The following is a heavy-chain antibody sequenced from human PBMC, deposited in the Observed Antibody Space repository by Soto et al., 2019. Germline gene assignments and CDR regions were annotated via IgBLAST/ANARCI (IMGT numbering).Heavy chain of an antibody. CDR1: GFTFSSYA. V-gene: IGHV3-23*01. CDR2: ISGSGGST. Sequence: EVQLLESGGGLVQPGGSLRLSCAASGFTFSSYAMSWVRQAPGKGLEWVSAISGSGGSTYYADSVKGRFTISRDNSKNTLYLQMNSLRAEDTAVYRRVISPAQFCNGDSCTLDYWGQGTLVTVSS. D-gene: IGHD2-15*01. J-gene: IGHJ4*02. CDR3: VISPAQFCNGDSCTLDY.